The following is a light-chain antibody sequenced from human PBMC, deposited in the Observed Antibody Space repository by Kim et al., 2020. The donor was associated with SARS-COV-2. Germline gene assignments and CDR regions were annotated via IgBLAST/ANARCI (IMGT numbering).Light chain of an antibody. CDR2: TTS. J-gene: IGKJ1*01. CDR3: QQFSSSSRA. CDR1: QNINTW. Sequence: DIQMTQSPSTLSASVGDTVTITCRASQNINTWLAWYQQKPGKAPKLLIYTTSNLEPGVPSRFRGSGSGTDFTLTISGLQPEDFATYYCQQFSSSSRAFGQGNKVDIK. V-gene: IGKV1-5*03.